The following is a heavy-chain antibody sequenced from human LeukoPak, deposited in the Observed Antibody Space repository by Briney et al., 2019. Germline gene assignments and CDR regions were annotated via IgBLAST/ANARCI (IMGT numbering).Heavy chain of an antibody. Sequence: SETLSLTCTVSGGSISSSSHYWGWIRQPPGKGLEWIGIVHYSGSTFYSPSLKSRVTISLDTSTNQFSLKLTSVTATDTAIYYCVRRYCSGGSCFYFDQWGQGTLVTVSS. J-gene: IGHJ4*02. CDR1: GGSISSSSHY. CDR2: VHYSGST. V-gene: IGHV4-39*01. CDR3: VRRYCSGGSCFYFDQ. D-gene: IGHD2-15*01.